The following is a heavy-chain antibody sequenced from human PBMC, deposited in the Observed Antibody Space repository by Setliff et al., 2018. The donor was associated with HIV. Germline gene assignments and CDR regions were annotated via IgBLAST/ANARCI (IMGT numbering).Heavy chain of an antibody. CDR1: GFTFTNYA. CDR3: ARERDSNGYQFDY. V-gene: IGHV1-3*03. J-gene: IGHJ4*02. CDR2: INVDSGNT. Sequence: ASVKVSCKASGFTFTNYAIHWVRQAPGQRLEWMGWINVDSGNTRYLQDLQGRVTITKDRSASTAYMEVSNLRSEDMAVYYCARERDSNGYQFDYWGQGTLVTVSS. D-gene: IGHD3-22*01.